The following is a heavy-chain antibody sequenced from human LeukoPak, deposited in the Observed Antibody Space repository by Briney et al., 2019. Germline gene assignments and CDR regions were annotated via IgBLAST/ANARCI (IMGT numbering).Heavy chain of an antibody. D-gene: IGHD3-10*01. CDR2: IYYSGST. CDR1: GGSISSYY. V-gene: IGHV4-59*08. J-gene: IGHJ6*02. Sequence: SETLSLTCTVSGGSISSYYWSWIRQPPGKGLEWLGYIYYSGSTNYNPSLKSRVTISVDTSKNQFSLKLSSVTAADTAVYYCARQVRQKVRRSAYYYYGMDVWGQGTTVTVSS. CDR3: ARQVRQKVRRSAYYYYGMDV.